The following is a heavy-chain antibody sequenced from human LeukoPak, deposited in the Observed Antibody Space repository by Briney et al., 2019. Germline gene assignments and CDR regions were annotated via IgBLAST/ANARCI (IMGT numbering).Heavy chain of an antibody. CDR1: GFTFSSYV. D-gene: IGHD4-23*01. Sequence: GGSLRLSCAASGFTFSSYVMNWVRQAPGKGLEWVSYISSSGSTIYYADSVKGRFTISRDNAKNSLYLQMNGLRAEDTAVYYCARGMGRWARTYWGQGTLVTVSS. CDR2: ISSSGSTI. V-gene: IGHV3-48*03. J-gene: IGHJ4*02. CDR3: ARGMGRWARTY.